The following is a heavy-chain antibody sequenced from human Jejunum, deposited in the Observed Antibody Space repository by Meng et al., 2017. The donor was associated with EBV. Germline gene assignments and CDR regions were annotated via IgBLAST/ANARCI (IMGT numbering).Heavy chain of an antibody. CDR2: IYSDSTT. Sequence: ELELVGFGGGLIQPGGSLSSSCAASGFIVSNSYFSWVRQAPGKGLEWVSVIYSDSTTHYADSVKGRFTMSRDNSKSTLFLQMDSLRAEDTAIYYCAKRETSGWYDLWGQGTLVTVSS. J-gene: IGHJ5*01. V-gene: IGHV3-53*01. CDR3: AKRETSGWYDL. CDR1: GFIVSNSY. D-gene: IGHD6-19*01.